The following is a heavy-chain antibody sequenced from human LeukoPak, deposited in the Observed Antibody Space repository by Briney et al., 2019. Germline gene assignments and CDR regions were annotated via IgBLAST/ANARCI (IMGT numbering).Heavy chain of an antibody. CDR2: IRFTGSYI. CDR1: GFTFTSYS. CDR3: ARDFRFGGDY. V-gene: IGHV3-21*01. D-gene: IGHD3-10*01. J-gene: IGHJ4*02. Sequence: GGSLRLSCAASGFTFTSYSMNWVRQAPGRGLEWVSSIRFTGSYIYYADSVKGRFTISRDNAKNSLYLQMNSLRAEDTAVYYCARDFRFGGDYWGQGTLVTVSS.